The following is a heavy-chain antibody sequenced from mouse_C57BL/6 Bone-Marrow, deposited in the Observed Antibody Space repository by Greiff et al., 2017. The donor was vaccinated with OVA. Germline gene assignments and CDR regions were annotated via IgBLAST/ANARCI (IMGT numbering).Heavy chain of an antibody. V-gene: IGHV5-9-1*02. CDR1: GFTFRSYA. Sequence: EVKLMESGEGLVKPGGSLKLSCAASGFTFRSYAMSWVRQTPEKRLEWVAYISSGGDYIYYADTVKGRFTISRDNARNTLYLQMSSLKSEDTAMYYCTRGTVYFDYWGQGTTLTVSS. CDR2: ISSGGDYI. CDR3: TRGTVYFDY. J-gene: IGHJ2*01. D-gene: IGHD4-1*01.